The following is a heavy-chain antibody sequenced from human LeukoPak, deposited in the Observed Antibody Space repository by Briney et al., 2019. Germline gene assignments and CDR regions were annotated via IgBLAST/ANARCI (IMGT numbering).Heavy chain of an antibody. CDR1: GCTFTSYD. J-gene: IGHJ4*02. CDR3: ARGVATDF. V-gene: IGHV1-8*03. CDR2: MNPNSGNT. Sequence: GASVKVSCKASGCTFTSYDINWVRQATGQGLEWMGWMNPNSGNTDYAQEFQGRVTLTRNTSISTAYMELSSLRSEDTAVYYCARGVATDFWGQGTLVTVSS. D-gene: IGHD5-12*01.